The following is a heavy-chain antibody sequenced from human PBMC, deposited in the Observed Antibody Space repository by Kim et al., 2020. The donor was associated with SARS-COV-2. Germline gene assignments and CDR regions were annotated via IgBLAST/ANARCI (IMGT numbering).Heavy chain of an antibody. CDR1: GFTFSDYY. V-gene: IGHV3-11*01. CDR3: ARDFGGDYGDYVRWEWGPDY. D-gene: IGHD4-17*01. J-gene: IGHJ4*02. CDR2: ISSSGSTI. Sequence: GGSLRLSCAASGFTFSDYYMSWIRQAPGKGLEWVSYISSSGSTIYYADSVKGRFTISRDNAKNSLYLQMNSLRAEDTAVYYCARDFGGDYGDYVRWEWGPDYWGQGTLVTVSS.